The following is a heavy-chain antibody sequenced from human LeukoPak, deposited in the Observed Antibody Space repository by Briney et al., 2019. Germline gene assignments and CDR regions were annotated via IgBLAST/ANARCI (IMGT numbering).Heavy chain of an antibody. V-gene: IGHV3-9*01. D-gene: IGHD6-19*01. CDR3: AKDSGVAVAGLDY. CDR1: GFTFDDYA. J-gene: IGHJ4*02. Sequence: GGSLRLSCAASGFTFDDYAMHWVRQAPGKGLEWVSGISRNSGSIGYADSVKGRFTISRDNAKNSLYLQMNSLRAEDTALYYCAKDSGVAVAGLDYWGQGTLVTVSS. CDR2: ISRNSGSI.